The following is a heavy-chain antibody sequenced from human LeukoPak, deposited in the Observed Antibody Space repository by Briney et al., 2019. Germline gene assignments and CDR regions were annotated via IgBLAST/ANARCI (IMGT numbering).Heavy chain of an antibody. CDR1: GYTFTSYA. Sequence: GASVKVSCKASGYTFTSYAMNWVRQAPGQGLEWMGWINTNTGNPTYAQGFTGRFVFSLDTSVSTAYLQISSLKAEDTAVYYCAREEAAAGTQLGAFDILGQGTMVTVSS. D-gene: IGHD6-13*01. J-gene: IGHJ3*02. CDR3: AREEAAAGTQLGAFDI. V-gene: IGHV7-4-1*02. CDR2: INTNTGNP.